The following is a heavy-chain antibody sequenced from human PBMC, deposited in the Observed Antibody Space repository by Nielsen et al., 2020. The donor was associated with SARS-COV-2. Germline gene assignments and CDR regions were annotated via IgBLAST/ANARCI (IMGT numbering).Heavy chain of an antibody. Sequence: SETLSLTCAVYGGSFSGYYWSWIRQPPGKGLEWIGEINHSGSTNYNPSLKSRVTISVDTSKNQFSLKLSSVTAADTAVYYCARHYDILWAFDIWGQGTMVTVSS. CDR2: INHSGST. V-gene: IGHV4-34*01. J-gene: IGHJ3*02. CDR1: GGSFSGYY. D-gene: IGHD3-9*01. CDR3: ARHYDILWAFDI.